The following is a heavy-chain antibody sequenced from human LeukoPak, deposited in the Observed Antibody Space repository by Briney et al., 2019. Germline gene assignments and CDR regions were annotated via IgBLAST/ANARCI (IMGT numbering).Heavy chain of an antibody. V-gene: IGHV3-23*01. Sequence: GGSLRLSCAASGFTFSTYSMNWVRQAPGKGLEWVSLISAGGGGTYYAHSVKGRFTISRDNSKNALFLQMNILRAEDTALYYCAKESGYSYGPYHFDFWGQGSLVTVSS. CDR3: AKESGYSYGPYHFDF. D-gene: IGHD5-18*01. CDR2: ISAGGGGT. CDR1: GFTFSTYS. J-gene: IGHJ4*02.